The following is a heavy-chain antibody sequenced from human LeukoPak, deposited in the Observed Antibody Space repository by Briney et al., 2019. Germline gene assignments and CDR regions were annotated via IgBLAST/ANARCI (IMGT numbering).Heavy chain of an antibody. Sequence: GGSLRLSCAASGFTFSSYGMHWVRQAPGKGLEWVAVIWFDGSNKYYADSVKGRFTISRDNSKNTLYLQMNTLRAEDTAIYYCASSYGSSAYYPFDYWGQGTLVTVFS. V-gene: IGHV3-33*01. CDR2: IWFDGSNK. CDR3: ASSYGSSAYYPFDY. D-gene: IGHD3-22*01. J-gene: IGHJ4*02. CDR1: GFTFSSYG.